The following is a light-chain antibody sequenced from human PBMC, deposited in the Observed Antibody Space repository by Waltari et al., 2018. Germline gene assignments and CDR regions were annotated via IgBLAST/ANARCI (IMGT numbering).Light chain of an antibody. V-gene: IGKV3-15*01. Sequence: EIVMTQSPATLSVSPGESATLSCRASQSVYSDLAWYQQTPGQAPRLLIYGASTRATGIPARFSGSGSGTEVTFTISSLQAEDVAVYYCQQYYKWPPLTFGGGTKVEIK. CDR2: GAS. CDR1: QSVYSD. CDR3: QQYYKWPPLT. J-gene: IGKJ4*01.